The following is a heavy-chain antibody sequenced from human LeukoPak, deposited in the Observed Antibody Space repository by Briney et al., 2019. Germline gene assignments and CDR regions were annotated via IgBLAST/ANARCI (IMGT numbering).Heavy chain of an antibody. Sequence: SVKVSCKASGGTFSSYAISWVRQAPGPGLEWMGRIIPIFGTANYAQKFQGRVTITTDESTSTVYMELSSLRSEDTAVYYCARYYDSSGADYWGQGTRVTVSS. J-gene: IGHJ4*02. CDR2: IIPIFGTA. CDR3: ARYYDSSGADY. D-gene: IGHD3-22*01. CDR1: GGTFSSYA. V-gene: IGHV1-69*05.